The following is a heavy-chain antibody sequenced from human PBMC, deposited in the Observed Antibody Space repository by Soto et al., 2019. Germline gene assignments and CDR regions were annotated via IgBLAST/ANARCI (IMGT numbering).Heavy chain of an antibody. CDR3: AKDPARLGELSLYLDY. CDR1: GFTFSSYA. D-gene: IGHD3-16*02. J-gene: IGHJ4*02. Sequence: EVQLVESGGGLVQPGGSLRLSCAASGFTFSSYAMSWVRQAPGKGLEWVSAISGSGGSTYYADSVKGRFTISRDNSKNTLYLQMNSLRAEDTAVYYCAKDPARLGELSLYLDYWGQGTLVTVSS. V-gene: IGHV3-23*04. CDR2: ISGSGGST.